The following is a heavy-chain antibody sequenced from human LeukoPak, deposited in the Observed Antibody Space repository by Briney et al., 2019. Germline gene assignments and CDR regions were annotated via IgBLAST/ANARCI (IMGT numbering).Heavy chain of an antibody. V-gene: IGHV4-4*07. J-gene: IGHJ6*03. CDR1: GGSISSYY. D-gene: IGHD6-13*01. CDR3: ARDDGRIAPPGGLYYYYLDV. Sequence: PSETLSLTCTVSGGSISSYYWSWIRQPAGKGLEWIGRIYTSGSANYNPSLKSRVTMSVDTSKNQFSLKLSSVTAADTAGYYCARDDGRIAPPGGLYYYYLDVWGKGTTVTVSS. CDR2: IYTSGSA.